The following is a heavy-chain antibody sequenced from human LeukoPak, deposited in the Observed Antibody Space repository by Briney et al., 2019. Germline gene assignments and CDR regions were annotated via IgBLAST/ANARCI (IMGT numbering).Heavy chain of an antibody. CDR1: GFTFSSYE. Sequence: SGGSLRLSCAASGFTFSSYEMNWVRQAPGKGLEWVSYISSSGSTIYYADSVKGRFTISRDNSKNTLYLQMNSLRAEDTAVYYCAKDGVATIRNYYYYMDVWGKGTTVTISS. V-gene: IGHV3-48*03. CDR3: AKDGVATIRNYYYYMDV. CDR2: ISSSGSTI. J-gene: IGHJ6*03. D-gene: IGHD5-12*01.